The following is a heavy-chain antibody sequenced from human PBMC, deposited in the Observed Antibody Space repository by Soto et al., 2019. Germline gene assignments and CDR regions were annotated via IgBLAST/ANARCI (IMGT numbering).Heavy chain of an antibody. CDR3: AKGTGVEWEQRGGFDY. V-gene: IGHV3-30*18. CDR1: AFIFTNHA. D-gene: IGHD1-26*01. Sequence: QVHLVESGGGVVQPGRSLRLSCEASAFIFTNHAMHWVRQAPGKGLEWVAAISYDGRSTMYADSVRGRFSISRDNSKKTLHLQMGRLRGDDTAVYYCAKGTGVEWEQRGGFDYWGQGGLVIVSS. J-gene: IGHJ4*02. CDR2: ISYDGRST.